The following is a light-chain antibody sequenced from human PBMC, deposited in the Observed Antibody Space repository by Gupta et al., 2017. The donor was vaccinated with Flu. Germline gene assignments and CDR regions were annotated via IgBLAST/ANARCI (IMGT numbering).Light chain of an antibody. CDR1: QGISHW. CDR3: QQANSLPRT. V-gene: IGKV1-12*01. Sequence: DIQMTQSPSSVSPSVGERVTITCRASQGISHWLAWYQQKPGKPPQLLIHPASTLHYGVPSRFSGSASETDFTLTISNLQPEDLAIYYCQQANSLPRTFGQGTKVEIK. J-gene: IGKJ1*01. CDR2: PAS.